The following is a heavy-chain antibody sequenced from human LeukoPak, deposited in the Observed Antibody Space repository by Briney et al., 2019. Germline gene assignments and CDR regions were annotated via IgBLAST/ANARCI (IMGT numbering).Heavy chain of an antibody. CDR1: GGSISSSSYY. CDR3: ARDLRSSPNWFDP. CDR2: IYYSGST. D-gene: IGHD6-13*01. Sequence: SETLSLTCTVSGGSISSSSYYWGWIRQPPGTGLEWIGSIYYSGSTYYNPSLKSRVTISVDTSKNQFSLKLSSVTAADTAVYYCARDLRSSPNWFDPWGQGTLVTVSS. J-gene: IGHJ5*02. V-gene: IGHV4-39*07.